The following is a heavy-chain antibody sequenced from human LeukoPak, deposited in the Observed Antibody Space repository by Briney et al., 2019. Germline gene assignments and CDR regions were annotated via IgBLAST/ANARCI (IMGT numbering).Heavy chain of an antibody. D-gene: IGHD2-15*01. V-gene: IGHV4-39*07. CDR3: ARGIVVVEATTLLAR. CDR2: ILYNGGT. J-gene: IGHJ4*02. Sequence: SETLSLTCTVSGGSISSSTYSWGWIRQPPGKGLEFIANILYNGGTYYNPSLKSRVTISVDTSKNQFSLKLSSATAADTAVYYCARGIVVVEATTLLARWGQGTLVTVSS. CDR1: GGSISSSTYS.